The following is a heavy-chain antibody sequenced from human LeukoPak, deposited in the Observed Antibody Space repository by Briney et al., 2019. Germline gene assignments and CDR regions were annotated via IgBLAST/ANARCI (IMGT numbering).Heavy chain of an antibody. J-gene: IGHJ4*02. Sequence: PGGSLRLSCAAPGFTFSSYAMHWVRQAPGKGLEWVAVISYDGSNKYYADSVKGRFTISRDNSKNTLYLQMNSLRAEDTAVYYCARDLVLLWFGELSGPFDYWGQGTLVTVSS. CDR2: ISYDGSNK. CDR3: ARDLVLLWFGELSGPFDY. V-gene: IGHV3-30-3*01. CDR1: GFTFSSYA. D-gene: IGHD3-10*01.